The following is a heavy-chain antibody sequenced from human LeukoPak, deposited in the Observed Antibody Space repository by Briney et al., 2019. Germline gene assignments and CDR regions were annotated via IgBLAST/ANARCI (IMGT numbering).Heavy chain of an antibody. D-gene: IGHD3-3*01. CDR3: ARELLYTYYYYGMDV. J-gene: IGHJ6*02. CDR1: GYTFTSYG. Sequence: GASVKVSCTASGYTFTSYGISWVRQAPGQGLEWMGWISAYNGNTNYAQKLQGRVTMTTDTSTSTAYMELRSLRSDDTAVYYCARELLYTYYYYGMDVWGQGTTVTVSS. V-gene: IGHV1-18*01. CDR2: ISAYNGNT.